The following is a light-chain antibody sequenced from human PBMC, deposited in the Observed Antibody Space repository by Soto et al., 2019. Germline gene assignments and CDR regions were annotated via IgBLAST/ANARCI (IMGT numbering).Light chain of an antibody. J-gene: IGLJ2*01. CDR2: DNN. CDR3: GTWDSSLGAVV. Sequence: QSVLTQPPSVSAAPGQKVTISCSGRSSNIGNNYVSWYQQLPGTAPKLLIYDNNKQPSGIPDRFSGSKSGTSATLGITGLQTGDEADYYCGTWDSSLGAVVFGGGTKLTVL. CDR1: SSNIGNNY. V-gene: IGLV1-51*01.